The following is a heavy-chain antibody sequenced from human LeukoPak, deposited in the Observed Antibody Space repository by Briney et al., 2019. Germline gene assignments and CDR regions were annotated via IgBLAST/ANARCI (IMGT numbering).Heavy chain of an antibody. D-gene: IGHD3-22*01. CDR2: IYPGDSDT. Sequence: GESLKISCKGSGYSFTSYWIGWVRQMPGKGLEWMGIIYPGDSDTRYSPSFQGQVTISADKSISTAYLQWSSLKASDTVMYYCARPDGITMIVGAFDIWGQGTMVTVSS. J-gene: IGHJ3*02. V-gene: IGHV5-51*01. CDR3: ARPDGITMIVGAFDI. CDR1: GYSFTSYW.